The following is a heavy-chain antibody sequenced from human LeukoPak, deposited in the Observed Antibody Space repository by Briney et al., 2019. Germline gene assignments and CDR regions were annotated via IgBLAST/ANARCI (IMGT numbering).Heavy chain of an antibody. J-gene: IGHJ6*03. CDR2: IYTSGST. CDR1: GGSISSGSYY. Sequence: PSETLSLTCTVSGGSISSGSYYWSWIRQPAGKGLEWIGRIYTSGSTNYNPSIKSRVTISVDTSKNQFSLKLSSVTAADTAVYYCARGFGGSYYYYMDVWGKGTPVTVSS. V-gene: IGHV4-61*02. D-gene: IGHD3-3*01. CDR3: ARGFGGSYYYYMDV.